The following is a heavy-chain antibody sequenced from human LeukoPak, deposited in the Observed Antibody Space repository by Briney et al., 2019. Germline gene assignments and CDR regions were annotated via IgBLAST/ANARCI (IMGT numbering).Heavy chain of an antibody. CDR1: GFSVRGDA. V-gene: IGHV3-30*02. CDR2: IRYDGDIK. Sequence: PEETLRGSCAACGFSVRGDAIDWVRQAPGKGLEWVAVIRYDGDIKYYADSVKGRFTISRDNSRNTLYLQMNSLRAEDTAVYYCVKTGSGWFGDYWGQGTLVTVSS. J-gene: IGHJ4*02. D-gene: IGHD6-19*01. CDR3: VKTGSGWFGDY.